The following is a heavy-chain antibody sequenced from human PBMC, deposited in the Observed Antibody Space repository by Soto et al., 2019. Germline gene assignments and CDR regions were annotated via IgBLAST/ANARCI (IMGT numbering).Heavy chain of an antibody. CDR2: IYYSDNT. J-gene: IGHJ5*02. Sequence: SETLSLTCTVSGVSFSSGDYYWSWIRQPPGKGLEWIGYIYYSDNTYSNLSLKSRVAISGDTSRNQFSLKLSSVTAADTAVYYCARGINYYDSSGDSWFDPWGQGTLVTVSS. D-gene: IGHD3-22*01. CDR3: ARGINYYDSSGDSWFDP. V-gene: IGHV4-30-4*01. CDR1: GVSFSSGDYY.